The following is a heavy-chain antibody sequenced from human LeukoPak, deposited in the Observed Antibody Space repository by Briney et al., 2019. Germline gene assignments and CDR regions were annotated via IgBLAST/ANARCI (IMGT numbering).Heavy chain of an antibody. J-gene: IGHJ3*02. CDR3: VRSWRYAFEI. V-gene: IGHV3-7*05. CDR2: IKQDGSEK. Sequence: GGSLRLSCAASGFTFSTFWMSWVRQAPGKGLEWVANIKQDGSEKYYVDSVKGRFTISRDNAKNSLFLQMNSLRVEDTAVYFCVRSWRYAFEIWGQGTMVTVSS. CDR1: GFTFSTFW. D-gene: IGHD3-10*01.